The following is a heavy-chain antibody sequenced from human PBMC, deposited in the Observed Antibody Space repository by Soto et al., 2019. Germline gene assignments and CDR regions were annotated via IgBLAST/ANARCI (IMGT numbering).Heavy chain of an antibody. CDR2: ISPNNGNS. D-gene: IGHD3-22*01. V-gene: IGHV1-18*01. Sequence: QAQLVQSGAEVKQPGASVKVSCKASGYTFANSAITWVRQAPGQGLEWMGWISPNNGNSNDAQILQGRVTMTTDTSTSTAYMELRSLRSDDTAVYYCARGNYYDSSAESLYYFDFGGQGTLVTVSS. CDR3: ARGNYYDSSAESLYYFDF. J-gene: IGHJ4*02. CDR1: GYTFANSA.